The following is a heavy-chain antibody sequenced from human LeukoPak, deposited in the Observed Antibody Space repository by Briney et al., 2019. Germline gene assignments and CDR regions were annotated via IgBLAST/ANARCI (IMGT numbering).Heavy chain of an antibody. CDR2: IHPGGGST. CDR1: GYTFTNYD. J-gene: IGHJ4*02. CDR3: ARDGGTRAPGKY. Sequence: ASVKVSCKASGYTFTNYDIHWVRQAPGKGLEWMGIIHPGGGSTSYAQNFQGRLTMTRDTSTTTVYLELNSLRSEDTAVYYCARDGGTRAPGKYWGQGTLVTVSS. V-gene: IGHV1-46*01. D-gene: IGHD3-10*01.